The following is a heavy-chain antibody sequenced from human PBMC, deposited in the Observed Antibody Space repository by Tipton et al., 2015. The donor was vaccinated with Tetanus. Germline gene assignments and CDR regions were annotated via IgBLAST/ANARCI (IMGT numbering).Heavy chain of an antibody. D-gene: IGHD1-7*01. CDR1: GYDFNNYW. V-gene: IGHV5-51*01. CDR3: ARLRWNYSFRPYYFDS. J-gene: IGHJ4*02. Sequence: QSGAEVKKPGESLKISCQASGYDFNNYWIGWVRQTPGKGLEWMAIIYPGDSDIKYSPSFQGQVTISADTPINTAYLQWSSLRASDSALFYCARLRWNYSFRPYYFDSWGLGTLVTVSS. CDR2: IYPGDSDI.